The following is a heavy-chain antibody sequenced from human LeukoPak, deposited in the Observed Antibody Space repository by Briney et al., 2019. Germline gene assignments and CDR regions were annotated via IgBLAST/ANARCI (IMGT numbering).Heavy chain of an antibody. J-gene: IGHJ6*02. Sequence: GGSLRLSCAASGFTFSSYGMHWVRQAPGKGLEWVAVISYDGSNKYYADSVKGRFTISRDNSKNTLYLQMNSLRAEDTAVYYCARRNAMDVWGQGTTVIVFS. V-gene: IGHV3-30*03. CDR1: GFTFSSYG. CDR3: ARRNAMDV. CDR2: ISYDGSNK.